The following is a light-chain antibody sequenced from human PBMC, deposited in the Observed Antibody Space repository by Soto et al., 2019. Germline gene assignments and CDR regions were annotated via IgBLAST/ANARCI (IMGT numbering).Light chain of an antibody. CDR3: QHYNSYSEA. Sequence: DIKMTQSPSSSPGSVVSRVKSTRRARQTIISWLAWYQQKPGKAPKLLIYKASTLKSGVPSRFSGSGSGTEFTLTISSLQPDDFASYYCQHYNSYSEAFGQGTKVDIK. V-gene: IGKV1-5*03. CDR1: QTIISW. J-gene: IGKJ1*01. CDR2: KAS.